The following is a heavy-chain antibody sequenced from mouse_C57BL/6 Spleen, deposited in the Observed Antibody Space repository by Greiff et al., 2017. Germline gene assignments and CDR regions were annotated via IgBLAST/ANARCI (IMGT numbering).Heavy chain of an antibody. CDR1: GFSLTSYG. CDR3: AKTYSNFYAMDY. V-gene: IGHV2-5*01. Sequence: VMLVESGPGLVQPSQSLSITCTVSGFSLTSYGVHWVRQSPGKGLEWLGVIWRGGSTDYNAAFMSRLSITKDNSKSQVFFKMNSLQADDTAIYYCAKTYSNFYAMDYWGQGTSVTVSS. J-gene: IGHJ4*01. D-gene: IGHD2-5*01. CDR2: IWRGGST.